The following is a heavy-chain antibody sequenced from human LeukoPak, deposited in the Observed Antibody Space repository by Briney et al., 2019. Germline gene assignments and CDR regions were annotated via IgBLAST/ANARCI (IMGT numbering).Heavy chain of an antibody. V-gene: IGHV3-23*01. CDR1: GFTFNNYP. CDR2: ISDNGGDR. Sequence: QAGGSLRLSCAASGFTFNNYPMSWVRQAPGKGLEWVSAISDNGGDRKYADSVKGRFTISRDNSKSTLFLQMNSLRVEDTAIYYCGKDWKLDYWGQGALVTVSS. J-gene: IGHJ4*02. CDR3: GKDWKLDY. D-gene: IGHD1-1*01.